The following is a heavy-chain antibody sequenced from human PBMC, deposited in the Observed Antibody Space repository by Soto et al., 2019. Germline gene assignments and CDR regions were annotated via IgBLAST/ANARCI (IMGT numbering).Heavy chain of an antibody. Sequence: EVQLVQSGAEVKKPGESLRISCKGSGYSFTSYWISWLRQMPGKGLEWMGRIDPSDSYTNYSPSFQGHVTISADKSISTAYLQWSSLKASDTAMYYCARASPPPGYYYYGMDVWGQGTTVTVSS. CDR3: ARASPPPGYYYYGMDV. D-gene: IGHD2-2*01. CDR2: IDPSDSYT. CDR1: GYSFTSYW. V-gene: IGHV5-10-1*03. J-gene: IGHJ6*02.